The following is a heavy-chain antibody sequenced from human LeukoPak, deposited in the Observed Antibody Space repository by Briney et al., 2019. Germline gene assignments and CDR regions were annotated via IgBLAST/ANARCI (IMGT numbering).Heavy chain of an antibody. CDR1: GGTFSSYA. D-gene: IGHD3-10*01. CDR3: ARDRLGVLWFGEFSEIDAFDI. Sequence: GASVKVSCKASGGTFSSYAISWVRQAPGQGLEWMGGIIPIFGTANYAQKFQGRVTITADESTSTAYMELSSLRSEDTAVYYCARDRLGVLWFGEFSEIDAFDIWGQGTMVTVSS. CDR2: IIPIFGTA. V-gene: IGHV1-69*13. J-gene: IGHJ3*02.